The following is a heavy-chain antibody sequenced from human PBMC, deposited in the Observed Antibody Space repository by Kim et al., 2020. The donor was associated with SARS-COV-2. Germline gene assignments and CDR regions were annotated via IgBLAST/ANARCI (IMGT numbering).Heavy chain of an antibody. CDR2: IYYSGSS. D-gene: IGHD2-8*01. Sequence: SETLSLTCTVSGGSISIYYWTWIRQPPGKGLEWIGHIYYSGSSNYNPSLKSRVTLSVDTSKNQFSLKLSSVTAADTAVYYCARAPFCTNGVCYWSFYYYHGMDVWGGGTGVTVST. V-gene: IGHV4-59*13. CDR1: GGSISIYY. CDR3: ARAPFCTNGVCYWSFYYYHGMDV. J-gene: IGHJ6*04.